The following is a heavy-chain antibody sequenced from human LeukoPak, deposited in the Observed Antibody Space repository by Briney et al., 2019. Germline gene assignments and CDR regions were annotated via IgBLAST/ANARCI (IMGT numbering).Heavy chain of an antibody. CDR3: AGEESSAWSH. Sequence: PGGSLRLSCAASGFTFSNHWMRWVRQAPGKGLVWVANINETGSEKYYVDSVKGRFTISRDNAKKSLYLQMNSLRADETAVYYCAGEESSAWSHWGQGTLVTVSS. CDR1: GFTFSNHW. J-gene: IGHJ4*02. CDR2: INETGSEK. V-gene: IGHV3-7*01. D-gene: IGHD6-19*01.